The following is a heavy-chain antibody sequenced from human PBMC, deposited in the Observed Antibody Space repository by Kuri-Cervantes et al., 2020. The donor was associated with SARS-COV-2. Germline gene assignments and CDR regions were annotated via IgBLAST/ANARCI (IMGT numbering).Heavy chain of an antibody. J-gene: IGHJ4*02. CDR1: GFTFSSYA. V-gene: IGHV3-64D*06. Sequence: GGSLRPACSASGFTFSSYAMHWVRQAPGKGLEYVSAISSNGGSTYYADSVKGRFTISRDNSKNTLYLQMSSLRAEDTAVYYCVKEGSYDFWSGYLPYYFDYWGQGTLVTVSS. CDR3: VKEGSYDFWSGYLPYYFDY. CDR2: ISSNGGST. D-gene: IGHD3-3*01.